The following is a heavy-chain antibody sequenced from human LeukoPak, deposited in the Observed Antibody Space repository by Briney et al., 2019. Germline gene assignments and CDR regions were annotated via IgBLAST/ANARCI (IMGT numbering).Heavy chain of an antibody. CDR2: IIHSGST. CDR3: PXXXXXXPXTIDRQIXXXXXHXXXXY. V-gene: IGHV4-34*12. J-gene: IGHJ4*02. D-gene: IGHD1/OR15-1a*01. Sequence: SENLSRNCAGYGGSFSDYYWSWLRQPPGKGLEWMGEIIHSGSTNYNQSLKSRVTISVETSNNKFSLQLTSMSAADTAVYYGPXXXXXXPXTIDRQIXXXXXHXXXXYXGQGTLVTVSS. CDR1: GGSFSDYY.